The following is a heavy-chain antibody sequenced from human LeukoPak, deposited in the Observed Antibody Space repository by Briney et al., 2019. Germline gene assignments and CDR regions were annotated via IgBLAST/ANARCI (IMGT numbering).Heavy chain of an antibody. CDR3: AKDSRYSYYYDSSGLPAA. Sequence: GGSLRLSCAASGFTFDDYAMHWVRQAPGKGLEWVSLISGDGGSTYYADSVKGRFTISRDNSKNSLYLQMNNQRTEDTALYYCAKDSRYSYYYDSSGLPAAWGQGTLVTVSS. CDR1: GFTFDDYA. CDR2: ISGDGGST. D-gene: IGHD3-22*01. J-gene: IGHJ5*02. V-gene: IGHV3-43*02.